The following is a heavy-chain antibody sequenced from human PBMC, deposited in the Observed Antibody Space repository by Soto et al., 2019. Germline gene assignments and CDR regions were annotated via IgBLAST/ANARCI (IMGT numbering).Heavy chain of an antibody. J-gene: IGHJ6*02. CDR1: GGSISSGGYY. CDR3: ARDLWFGERYYGMDV. D-gene: IGHD3-10*01. V-gene: IGHV4-31*03. Sequence: QVQLQESGPGLVKPSQTLSLTCTVSGGSISSGGYYWSWIRQHPGKGLEWIGYIYYSGSTYYNPYLSSRVNISVDTSKNQCSLKLSSVTAADTAVYYCARDLWFGERYYGMDVWGQGTTVTVSS. CDR2: IYYSGST.